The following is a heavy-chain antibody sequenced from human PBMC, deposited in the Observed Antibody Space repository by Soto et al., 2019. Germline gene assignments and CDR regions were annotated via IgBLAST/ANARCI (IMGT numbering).Heavy chain of an antibody. CDR1: GFTFSSYS. Sequence: EVQLVESGGGLVKPGGSLRLSCAASGFTFSSYSMNWVRQAPGKGLEWVSSISSSSSYIYYADSVKGRFTISRDNAKNSLYLQLNSMRAEDTAVYYWARDSIAVAGYYYYYYMDVWGKGTTVTGSS. CDR3: ARDSIAVAGYYYYYYMDV. V-gene: IGHV3-21*01. J-gene: IGHJ6*03. CDR2: ISSSSSYI. D-gene: IGHD6-19*01.